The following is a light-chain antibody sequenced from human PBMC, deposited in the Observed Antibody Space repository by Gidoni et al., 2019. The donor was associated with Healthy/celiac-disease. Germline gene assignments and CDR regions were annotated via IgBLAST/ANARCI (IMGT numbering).Light chain of an antibody. Sequence: IQMTQSHSTLSASVGDRVTITCRASQSISSWLAWYQQKPGKAPTLLIYKASSLESGVPSRFSGSGSGTEFTLTISSLQPDDFATYYCQQYNSYWTFXQXTKVEIK. J-gene: IGKJ1*01. CDR1: QSISSW. CDR2: KAS. CDR3: QQYNSYWT. V-gene: IGKV1-5*03.